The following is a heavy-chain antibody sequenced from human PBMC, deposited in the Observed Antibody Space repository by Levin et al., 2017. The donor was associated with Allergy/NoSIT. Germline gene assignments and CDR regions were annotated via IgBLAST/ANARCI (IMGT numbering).Heavy chain of an antibody. D-gene: IGHD3-10*01. V-gene: IGHV3-66*01. CDR2: IYSGGST. CDR1: GFTVSSNY. Sequence: LSLTCAASGFTVSSNYMSWVRQAPGKGLEWVSVIYSGGSTYYADSVKGRFTISRDNSKNTLYLQMNSLRAEDTAVYYCARGTHYGSGSYYLGHNWFDPWGQGTLVTVSS. J-gene: IGHJ5*02. CDR3: ARGTHYGSGSYYLGHNWFDP.